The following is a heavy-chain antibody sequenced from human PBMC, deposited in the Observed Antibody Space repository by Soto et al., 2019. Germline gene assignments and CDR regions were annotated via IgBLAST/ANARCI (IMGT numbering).Heavy chain of an antibody. CDR1: GVSLSTGGVG. D-gene: IGHD1-26*01. CDR2: IYWNDHK. CDR3: AHSPNDCWSYSGFVDY. V-gene: IGHV2-5*01. J-gene: IGHJ4*02. Sequence: SGPTFAKPTQTLTVTCTLSGVSLSTGGVGVGWIRQPPEEALEGLASIYWNDHKRDSPSLNRRLTIPEEASKIQVVLTMTSMDPVDTVTYYCAHSPNDCWSYSGFVDYLGQGTLVTLSS.